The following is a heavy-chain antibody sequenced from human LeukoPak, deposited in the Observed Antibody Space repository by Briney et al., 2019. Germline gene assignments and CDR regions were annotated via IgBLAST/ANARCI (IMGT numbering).Heavy chain of an antibody. J-gene: IGHJ3*02. Sequence: PGGSLKLSCAGSGFTLSGSSMHWVRQASGKGLEWVGHIRSKANSYATVYAASVRGRFTISRDDTRNTAYLQMNSLKTEDTAVYYCARVPGKYAFDIWGQGTMVTVSA. V-gene: IGHV3-73*01. D-gene: IGHD3-10*01. CDR3: ARVPGKYAFDI. CDR2: IRSKANSYAT. CDR1: GFTLSGSS.